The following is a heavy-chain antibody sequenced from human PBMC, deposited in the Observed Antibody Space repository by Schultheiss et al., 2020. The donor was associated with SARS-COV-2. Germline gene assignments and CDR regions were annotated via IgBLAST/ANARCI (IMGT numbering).Heavy chain of an antibody. V-gene: IGHV3-21*04. CDR1: GFTFSSYW. CDR3: ARQGYCSNGVCYTGD. J-gene: IGHJ4*02. CDR2: ISSSSSYI. Sequence: GGSLRLSCAASGFTFSSYWMSWVRQAPGKGLEWVSSISSSSSYIYYADSVKGRFTISRDNAKNLLYLQLNSLRAEDTAIYFCARQGYCSNGVCYTGDWGQGTLATVSS. D-gene: IGHD2-8*01.